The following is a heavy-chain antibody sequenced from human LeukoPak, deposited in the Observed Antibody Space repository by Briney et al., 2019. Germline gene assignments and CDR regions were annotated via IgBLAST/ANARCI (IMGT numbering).Heavy chain of an antibody. V-gene: IGHV3-21*01. Sequence: GGSLRLSCAASGFTFSSYCMNWVRQAPGKGLEWVSSISSSSSYIYYADSMKGRFTISRDNAKNSLYLQMNSLRAEDTAVYYCARDSKGGQGSSWYYFDYWGQGTLVTVSS. CDR3: ARDSKGGQGSSWYYFDY. CDR1: GFTFSSYC. J-gene: IGHJ4*02. D-gene: IGHD6-13*01. CDR2: ISSSSSYI.